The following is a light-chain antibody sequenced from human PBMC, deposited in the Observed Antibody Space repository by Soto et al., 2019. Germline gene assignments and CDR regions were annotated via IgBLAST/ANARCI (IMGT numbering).Light chain of an antibody. Sequence: QSALTQPASVSGSPGQSITISCTGTSNDIGGYHYVSWYQQHPGKAPKLIIYDVSDRPSGVSNRFSGSKSGNTASLTISGPQAEDEADYYCSSYTYSSSLVVFGGGTKLTVL. J-gene: IGLJ3*02. V-gene: IGLV2-14*01. CDR3: SSYTYSSSLVV. CDR2: DVS. CDR1: SNDIGGYHY.